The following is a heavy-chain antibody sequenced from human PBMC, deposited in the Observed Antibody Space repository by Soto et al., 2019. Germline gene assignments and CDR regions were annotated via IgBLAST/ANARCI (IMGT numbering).Heavy chain of an antibody. CDR1: GGSISSYY. J-gene: IGHJ4*02. CDR3: ASTLTRGYDSSGYYDY. V-gene: IGHV4-59*01. CDR2: IYYSGST. D-gene: IGHD3-22*01. Sequence: SETLSLTCTVSGGSISSYYWSWIRQPPGKGLEWIGYIYYSGSTNYNPSLKSRVTISVDTSKNQFSLKLSSVTAADTAVYYCASTLTRGYDSSGYYDYWGQGTLVTVS.